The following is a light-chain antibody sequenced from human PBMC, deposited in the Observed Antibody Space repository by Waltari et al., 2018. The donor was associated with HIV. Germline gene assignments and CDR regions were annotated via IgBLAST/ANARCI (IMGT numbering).Light chain of an antibody. CDR2: KDD. J-gene: IGLJ3*02. CDR1: SGRVASNY. V-gene: IGLV6-57*02. CDR3: QSFHGITAV. Sequence: NFMLTQPHSVSASPGKTVTISCTGRSGRVASNYVQRYQQRPGSAPTTVIYKDDQRPSGVPDRFSGSINSSSNSASLTISGLKTEDEADYYCQSFHGITAVFGGGTKLTVL.